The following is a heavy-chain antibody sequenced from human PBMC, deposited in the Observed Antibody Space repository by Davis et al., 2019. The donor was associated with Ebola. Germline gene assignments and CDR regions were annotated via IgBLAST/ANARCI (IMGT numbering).Heavy chain of an antibody. CDR1: GDSITTGSFY. CDR3: ARGEGITMVHYGMDV. CDR2: IYTSGNT. J-gene: IGHJ6*02. D-gene: IGHD3-10*01. Sequence: SETLSLTCTVSGDSITTGSFYWSWIRQPAGKGLEWIGHIYTSGNTNYNPPLRSRVIISVDTSKNQFSLKLSSVTAADTGVYYCARGEGITMVHYGMDVWGQGTTVTVSS. V-gene: IGHV4-61*09.